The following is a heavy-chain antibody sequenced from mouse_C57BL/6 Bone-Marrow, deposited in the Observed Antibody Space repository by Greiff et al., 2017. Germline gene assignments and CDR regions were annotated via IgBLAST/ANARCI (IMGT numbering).Heavy chain of an antibody. D-gene: IGHD1-1*01. CDR1: GYTFTSYW. Sequence: QVQLQQPGAELVRPGSSVKLSCKASGYTFTSYWMDWVKQRPGQGLEWIGNIYPSDSETHYNQKFKDKATLTVDKSSSTAYMQLSSLTSEDSAVYYCARPYSYYYGSPWYVDVWGTGTTVTVSS. J-gene: IGHJ1*03. CDR2: IYPSDSET. CDR3: ARPYSYYYGSPWYVDV. V-gene: IGHV1-61*01.